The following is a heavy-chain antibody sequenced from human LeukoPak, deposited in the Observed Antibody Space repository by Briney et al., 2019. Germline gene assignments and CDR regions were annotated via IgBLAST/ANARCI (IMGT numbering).Heavy chain of an antibody. V-gene: IGHV3-23*01. D-gene: IGHD6-13*01. Sequence: QPGGSLRLSCAASGFTFSSSAMSWVRQVPGKGLEWVSGISASGGSTYYADSVRGRFTISRDNSKNTLYLQMNSLRAEDTAVYHCAKADPEAASPQNWGQGTLVTVSS. J-gene: IGHJ4*02. CDR1: GFTFSSSA. CDR3: AKADPEAASPQN. CDR2: ISASGGST.